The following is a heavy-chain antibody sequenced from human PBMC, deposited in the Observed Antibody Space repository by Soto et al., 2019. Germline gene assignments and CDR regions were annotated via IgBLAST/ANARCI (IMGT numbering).Heavy chain of an antibody. CDR3: WLHYYYGMDV. J-gene: IGHJ6*02. V-gene: IGHV4-61*01. CDR1: GGSVSSGSYY. CDR2: IYYSGST. D-gene: IGHD5-12*01. Sequence: QVQLQESGPGLVKPSETLSLTCTVSGGSVSSGSYYWSWIRQPPGKGLEWIGYIYYSGSTNYNPSLKGRVTISVDTSKNQFSLKLSSVTAADTAVYYCWLHYYYGMDVWGQWTTVTVSS.